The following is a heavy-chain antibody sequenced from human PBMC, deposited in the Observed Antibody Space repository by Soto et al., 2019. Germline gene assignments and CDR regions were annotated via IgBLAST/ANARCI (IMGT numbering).Heavy chain of an antibody. Sequence: QVQLVESGGGVVQPGTSLRLSCVGSGFTFRSYVIHWVRQAPGKGLEWVALTSYDGRNNFYGDSVKGRFTISRHNSRNTVELQMYSLRFEYTALSDCARWGTTVGLDVWGQGTLVSVSS. CDR3: ARWGTTVGLDV. CDR2: TSYDGRNN. J-gene: IGHJ4*02. D-gene: IGHD4-17*01. CDR1: GFTFRSYV. V-gene: IGHV3-33*05.